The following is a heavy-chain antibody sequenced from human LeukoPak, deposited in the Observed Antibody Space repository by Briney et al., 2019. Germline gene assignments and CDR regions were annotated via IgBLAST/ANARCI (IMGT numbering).Heavy chain of an antibody. V-gene: IGHV1-2*02. J-gene: IGHJ5*02. CDR1: GYTFTGYY. D-gene: IGHD3-22*01. CDR2: INPNSGGT. CDR3: ARDDSSGYSNWFDP. Sequence: ASVKVSCKASGYTFTGYYMHWVRQAPGQGLEWMGWINPNSGGTKYAQKFQGRVTMTRDTSITTAYMELSSLRSEDTAVYYCARDDSSGYSNWFDPWGQGTLVTVSS.